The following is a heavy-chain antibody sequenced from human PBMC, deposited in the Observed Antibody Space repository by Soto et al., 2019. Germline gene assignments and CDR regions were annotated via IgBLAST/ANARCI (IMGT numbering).Heavy chain of an antibody. CDR3: ASQQLVHYYYGMDV. V-gene: IGHV4-39*01. CDR1: NASIGSISYY. J-gene: IGHJ6*02. Sequence: SETLSLTCTISNASIGSISYYWGWIRQPPGKGLEWIGSIYFSGSTYYNPSLKSRVTISVDTSKNQFSLKLSSVTAADTAVYYCASQQLVHYYYGMDVWGQGTTVT. CDR2: IYFSGST. D-gene: IGHD6-13*01.